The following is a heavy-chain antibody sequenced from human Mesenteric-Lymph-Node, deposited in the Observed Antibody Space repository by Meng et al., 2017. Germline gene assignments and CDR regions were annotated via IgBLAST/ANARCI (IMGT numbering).Heavy chain of an antibody. CDR2: ISSSSSYI. Sequence: GGSLRLSCAASGFTFSSYSMNWVRQAPGKGLEWVSSISSSSSYIYYADSVKGRFTISRDNAKNSLYLQMNSLRAEDTAVYYCARDYRSPGIAVAAAGRDAFDIWGQGTMVTVSS. J-gene: IGHJ3*02. CDR1: GFTFSSYS. CDR3: ARDYRSPGIAVAAAGRDAFDI. D-gene: IGHD6-19*01. V-gene: IGHV3-21*01.